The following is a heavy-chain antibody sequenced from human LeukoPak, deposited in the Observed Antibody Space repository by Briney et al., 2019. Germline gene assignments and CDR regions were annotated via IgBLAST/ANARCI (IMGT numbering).Heavy chain of an antibody. V-gene: IGHV3-30-3*01. J-gene: IGHJ4*02. D-gene: IGHD6-19*01. CDR2: ISYDGSNK. Sequence: PGGSLRLSCAASGFTFSSYAMHWVRQAPGKGLEWVAVISYDGSNKYYADSVKGRFTISRDKSKNTLYLQMNSLRAEDTAVYYCARGAGWYLNYFEYWGQGTLVTVSS. CDR3: ARGAGWYLNYFEY. CDR1: GFTFSSYA.